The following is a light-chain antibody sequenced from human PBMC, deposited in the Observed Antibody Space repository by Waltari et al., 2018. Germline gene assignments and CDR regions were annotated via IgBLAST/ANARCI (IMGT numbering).Light chain of an antibody. V-gene: IGLV2-23*02. CDR2: EVH. CDR1: SDDVAGYNL. Sequence: QSALTQPASVSGSPGQSITISCTGTSDDVAGYNLVSWYQQSSGKAPKLILYEVHKLPSGVSSRFSASRSGNTASLTISGLQSEDEANYYCCSYAGTTSWVFGGGTKVTVL. J-gene: IGLJ3*02. CDR3: CSYAGTTSWV.